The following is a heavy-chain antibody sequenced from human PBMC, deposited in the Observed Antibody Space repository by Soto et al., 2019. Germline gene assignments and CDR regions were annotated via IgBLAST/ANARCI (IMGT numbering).Heavy chain of an antibody. CDR3: AKPKYYDYVWGSYRYTGYFDY. CDR1: GFTFSSYG. Sequence: QVQLVESGGGVVQPGRSLRLSCAASGFTFSSYGMHVVRQAPGKGLEWVAVISYDGRNKYYADSVKGRFTIYRDNSKNTLYLQLNSMRAEDTAVYSCAKPKYYDYVWGSYRYTGYFDYWGQGTLVTVSS. CDR2: ISYDGRNK. J-gene: IGHJ4*02. V-gene: IGHV3-30*18. D-gene: IGHD3-16*02.